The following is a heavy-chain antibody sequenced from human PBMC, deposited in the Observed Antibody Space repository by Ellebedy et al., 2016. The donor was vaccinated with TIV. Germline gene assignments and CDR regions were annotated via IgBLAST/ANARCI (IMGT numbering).Heavy chain of an antibody. CDR2: IYYSGRT. CDR1: GGSISSYY. J-gene: IGHJ4*02. Sequence: SETLSLTCTVSGGSISSYYWGWIRQPPGKGLEWIGSIYYSGRTHYNPSLKSRVTISEDTSKNQFSLKLSSVTDADTAVYYCARHRAWSGYYPYYFDYWGQGTLVTVSS. D-gene: IGHD3-3*01. V-gene: IGHV4-39*01. CDR3: ARHRAWSGYYPYYFDY.